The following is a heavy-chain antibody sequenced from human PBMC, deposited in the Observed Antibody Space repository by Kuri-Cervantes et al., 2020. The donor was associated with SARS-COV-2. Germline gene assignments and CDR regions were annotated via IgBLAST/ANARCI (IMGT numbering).Heavy chain of an antibody. CDR1: AFTFSSYA. V-gene: IGHV3-30-3*01. Sequence: GESLKISCAASAFTFSSYAMHWVRQAPGKELEWVAIISYDGSNKYYADSVKGRFTISRDNSKNTLYLQMNSLRAEDTAVYYCATDAAHTSMAYWGQGTLVTVSS. J-gene: IGHJ4*02. CDR3: ATDAAHTSMAY. D-gene: IGHD2-2*01. CDR2: ISYDGSNK.